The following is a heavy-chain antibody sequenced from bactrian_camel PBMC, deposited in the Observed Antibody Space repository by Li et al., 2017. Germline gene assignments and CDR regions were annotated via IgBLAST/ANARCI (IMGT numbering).Heavy chain of an antibody. CDR1: TGTFRSAC. V-gene: IGHV3S6*01. Sequence: HVQLVESGGGLVLPGGSLRLSCAARTGTFRSACMGWIRQVSGKEREGVASTDSDGETTFYADSVKGRFTISSAGNTLYLQMNSLKPGDTAVYYCAADGSVSDYVPRPFAYWGQGTQVTVS. CDR3: AADGSVSDYVPRPFAY. J-gene: IGHJ6*01. D-gene: IGHD4*01. CDR2: TDSDGETT.